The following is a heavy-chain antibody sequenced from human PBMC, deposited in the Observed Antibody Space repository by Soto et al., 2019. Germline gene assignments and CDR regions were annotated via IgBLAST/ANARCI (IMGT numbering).Heavy chain of an antibody. Sequence: QVQLQESGPGLVKPSGTLSLTCAVSGDSISNNHWWSWVRQPPGKGLEWIGEIYHSGTTNYNPSLDSRVTISVDKPKTQFALKLSSVTAADTAVYYCARDWHFDYWGQGTLVTVSS. CDR1: GDSISNNHW. V-gene: IGHV4-4*02. CDR3: ARDWHFDY. CDR2: IYHSGTT. J-gene: IGHJ4*02.